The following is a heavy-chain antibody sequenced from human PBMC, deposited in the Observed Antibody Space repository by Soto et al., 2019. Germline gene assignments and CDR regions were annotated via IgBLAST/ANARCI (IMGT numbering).Heavy chain of an antibody. CDR2: INPNSGGT. J-gene: IGHJ6*02. D-gene: IGHD3-3*01. V-gene: IGHV1-2*04. CDR3: ARDNRPVLRFLEWFPPDYYYYYYDMDV. CDR1: GYTFTGYY. Sequence: ASVKVSCKASGYTFTGYYMHWVRQAPGQGLEWMGWINPNSGGTNYAQKFQSWVTMTRDTSISTAYMELSRLRSDDTAVYYCARDNRPVLRFLEWFPPDYYYYYYDMDVWGQGTTVTVSS.